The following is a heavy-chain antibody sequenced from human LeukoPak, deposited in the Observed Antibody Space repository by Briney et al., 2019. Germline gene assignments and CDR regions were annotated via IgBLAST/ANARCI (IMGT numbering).Heavy chain of an antibody. D-gene: IGHD6-25*01. V-gene: IGHV5-51*01. J-gene: IGHJ4*02. CDR3: ARRQTHGGIAAAGTTGGDFDY. CDR1: GYSFTSYW. Sequence: GESLKISCKGSGYSFTSYWIGWVRQMPGKGLEWMGIIYPGDSDTRYSPSFQGQVTISADKSISTAYLQWSSLKASDTAMYYCARRQTHGGIAAAGTTGGDFDYWGQGTLVTVSS. CDR2: IYPGDSDT.